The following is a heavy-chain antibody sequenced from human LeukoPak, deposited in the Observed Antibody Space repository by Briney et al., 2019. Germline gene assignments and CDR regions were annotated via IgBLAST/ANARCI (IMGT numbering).Heavy chain of an antibody. CDR3: ARVAFWSGYYDY. Sequence: SETLSLTCTVSGYSISSGYYWGWIRQPPGKGLELIGSIYHSGSTYYNPSLKSRVTISVDTSKNQFSLKLSSVTAADTALYYCARVAFWSGYYDYWGQGTLVTVSS. D-gene: IGHD3-3*01. CDR1: GYSISSGYY. J-gene: IGHJ4*02. CDR2: IYHSGST. V-gene: IGHV4-38-2*02.